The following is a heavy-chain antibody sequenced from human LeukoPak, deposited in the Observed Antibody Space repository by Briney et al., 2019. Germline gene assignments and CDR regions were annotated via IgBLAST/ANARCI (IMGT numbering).Heavy chain of an antibody. V-gene: IGHV1-2*02. CDR2: INPNSGGT. J-gene: IGHJ4*02. Sequence: ASVKVSCKASGYTFTGYYMHWVRQAPGQGLEWMGWINPNSGGTNYAQKFQGRVTMTRDTSISTAYMELSRLRSDDTAVYYCARDTGGNLQYYFDYWGQGTLVTVSS. CDR3: ARDTGGNLQYYFDY. D-gene: IGHD4-23*01. CDR1: GYTFTGYY.